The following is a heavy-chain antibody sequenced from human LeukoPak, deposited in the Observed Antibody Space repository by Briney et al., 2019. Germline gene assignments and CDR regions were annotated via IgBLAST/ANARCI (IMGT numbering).Heavy chain of an antibody. V-gene: IGHV3-48*03. J-gene: IGHJ4*02. Sequence: PGGSLRLSCAASGFSFSVYEMHWVRQAPGKGLEWISDISSSGSTTCYADSVRGRFSISRDNAKNSLYLQMNSLRAEDTAVYYRTTLTVASNFDYWGQGTLVTVSS. CDR1: GFSFSVYE. D-gene: IGHD6-19*01. CDR3: TTLTVASNFDY. CDR2: ISSSGSTT.